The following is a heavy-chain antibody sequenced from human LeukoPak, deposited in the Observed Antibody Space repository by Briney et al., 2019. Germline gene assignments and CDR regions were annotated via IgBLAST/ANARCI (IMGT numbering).Heavy chain of an antibody. V-gene: IGHV3-23*01. CDR1: GFTVSSNY. CDR3: AKGGDIVVVPAAIGFDP. D-gene: IGHD2-2*02. Sequence: QPGGSLRLSCAASGFTVSSNYMSWVRQAPGKALEWVSAITGSGGSTYYADSVKGRFTISRDNSKNTLYLQMNSLRAEDTAVYYCAKGGDIVVVPAAIGFDPWGQGTLVTVSS. CDR2: ITGSGGST. J-gene: IGHJ5*02.